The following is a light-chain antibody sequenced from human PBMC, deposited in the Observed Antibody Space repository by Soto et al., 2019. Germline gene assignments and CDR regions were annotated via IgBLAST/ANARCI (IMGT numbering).Light chain of an antibody. CDR3: QQFHYWWT. Sequence: EIVMTQSPATLSVSPVERATLSCRASQNIDNKLVCYQQKPGQVPRLLIYDASTRATGIPARFSGSGSGTEFTLTISSLQSEDFAFYYCQQFHYWWTFGQGTKVDIK. J-gene: IGKJ1*01. CDR2: DAS. V-gene: IGKV3-15*01. CDR1: QNIDNK.